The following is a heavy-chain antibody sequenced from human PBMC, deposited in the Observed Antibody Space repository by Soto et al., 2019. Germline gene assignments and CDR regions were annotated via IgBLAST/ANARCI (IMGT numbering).Heavy chain of an antibody. CDR3: ARGTDYGDYYYYGMDV. CDR2: IIPIFGTT. D-gene: IGHD4-17*01. J-gene: IGHJ6*02. Sequence: GASVKVSCKASGGTFSSYAISWVRQAPGQGLEWMGGIIPIFGTTNYAQKFQGRVTITADESTSTAYMELSSLRSEDTAVYYCARGTDYGDYYYYGMDVWGQGTTVTVSS. CDR1: GGTFSSYA. V-gene: IGHV1-69*13.